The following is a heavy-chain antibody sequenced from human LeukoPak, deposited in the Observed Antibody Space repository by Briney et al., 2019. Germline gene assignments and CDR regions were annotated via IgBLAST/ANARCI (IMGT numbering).Heavy chain of an antibody. CDR1: GFTFSSYE. J-gene: IGHJ6*04. Sequence: GGSLKLSCAASGFTFSSYEMNWVRQAPGKGLEWVSYISSSGSTIYYADSVKGRFTITRDNAKNSLYLQMNSLRAEDTAVYYCAELGITMIGGVWGKGTTVTISS. V-gene: IGHV3-48*03. CDR2: ISSSGSTI. D-gene: IGHD3-10*02. CDR3: AELGITMIGGV.